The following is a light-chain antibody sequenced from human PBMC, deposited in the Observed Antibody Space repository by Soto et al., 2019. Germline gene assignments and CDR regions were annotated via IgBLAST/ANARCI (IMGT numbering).Light chain of an antibody. J-gene: IGKJ5*01. CDR3: QQYGSSPLIT. Sequence: EIVLTQSPGTLSLSPGDRAPLSCRARQTVSSNYLAWCQQRPGQAPRLLIYGASTRAAGIPDRFSGSGSGTDFTLTISRLEPEDFAVYHCQQYGSSPLITFGQGTRLEIK. CDR2: GAS. CDR1: QTVSSNY. V-gene: IGKV3-20*01.